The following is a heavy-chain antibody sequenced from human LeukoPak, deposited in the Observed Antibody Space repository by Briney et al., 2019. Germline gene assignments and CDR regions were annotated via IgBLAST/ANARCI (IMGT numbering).Heavy chain of an antibody. Sequence: PGGSLRLSCAASGFTFSSYGMHWVRRAPGKGLEWVAVISYDGSNKYYADSVKGRFTISRDDSKNTLYLQMNSLRAEDTAVYYCAKDMGYYGSGPGDYWGQGTLVTVSS. CDR1: GFTFSSYG. V-gene: IGHV3-30*18. J-gene: IGHJ4*02. D-gene: IGHD3-10*01. CDR3: AKDMGYYGSGPGDY. CDR2: ISYDGSNK.